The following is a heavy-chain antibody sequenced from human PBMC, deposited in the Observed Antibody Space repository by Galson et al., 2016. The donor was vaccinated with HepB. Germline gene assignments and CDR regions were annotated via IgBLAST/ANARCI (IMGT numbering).Heavy chain of an antibody. CDR2: ISYDGSNK. Sequence: SLRLSCAASGFTFSTYAMHWVRQAPGKGLEWVALISYDGSNKYYADPVKGRFTISRDNSKNTLYLQMNSLRAEDTAVYYCAREDSSGYYYFGYWGQGTLVTVSS. CDR3: AREDSSGYYYFGY. D-gene: IGHD3-22*01. J-gene: IGHJ4*02. CDR1: GFTFSTYA. V-gene: IGHV3-30*04.